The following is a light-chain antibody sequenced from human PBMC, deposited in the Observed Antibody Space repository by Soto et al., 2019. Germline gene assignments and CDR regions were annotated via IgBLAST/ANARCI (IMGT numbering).Light chain of an antibody. Sequence: DSQMARGEYSLYQSVGSAASRARGASQSISRGLAWYRQKPGKAPKFLIDGVSSLKSGVPSRFSGSGSGTVFALLLSSLQAEAFATYYCQQYNSYSGTVGQGTKVDIK. CDR3: QQYNSYSGT. CDR2: GVS. CDR1: QSISRG. J-gene: IGKJ1*01. V-gene: IGKV1-5*01.